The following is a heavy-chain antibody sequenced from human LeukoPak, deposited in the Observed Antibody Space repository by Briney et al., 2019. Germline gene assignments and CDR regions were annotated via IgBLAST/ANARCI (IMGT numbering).Heavy chain of an antibody. CDR2: IIPILGIA. CDR3: AVRLRRSDDY. CDR1: GGTFSSYA. Sequence: ASVEVSCKASGGTFSSYAISWVRQAPGQGLEWMGRIIPILGIANYAQEFQGRVTITADKSTSTAYMELSSLRSEDTAVYYCAVRLRRSDDYWGQGTLVTVSS. D-gene: IGHD6-25*01. J-gene: IGHJ4*02. V-gene: IGHV1-69*04.